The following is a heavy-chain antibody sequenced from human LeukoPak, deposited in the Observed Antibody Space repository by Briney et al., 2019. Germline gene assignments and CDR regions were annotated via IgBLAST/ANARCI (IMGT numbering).Heavy chain of an antibody. D-gene: IGHD6-19*01. V-gene: IGHV1-18*04. CDR1: GYTITSYG. J-gene: IGHJ4*02. CDR2: ISAYNGNT. Sequence: ASVKVSCKASGYTITSYGISWVRQAHGQGLEWMGWISAYNGNTNYAQKLQGRVTMTTDTSTSTAYMELRSLRSDDTAVYYCARDGEHSSGWPLFDYWGQGTLFTVSS. CDR3: ARDGEHSSGWPLFDY.